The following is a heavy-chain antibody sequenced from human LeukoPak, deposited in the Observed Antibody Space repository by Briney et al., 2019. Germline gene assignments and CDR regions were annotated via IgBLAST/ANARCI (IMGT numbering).Heavy chain of an antibody. CDR1: GFTFSSYS. J-gene: IGHJ4*02. D-gene: IGHD3-9*01. V-gene: IGHV3-21*01. Sequence: SGGSLRLSCAASGFTFSSYSMNWVRQAPGKGLEWVSSTSSSSSYKYYADSVKGRFTISRDNAKTSLYLQMNSLGAEDTAVYYCAREKYDILTGYSPYFFDYWGQGTLVTVSS. CDR2: TSSSSSYK. CDR3: AREKYDILTGYSPYFFDY.